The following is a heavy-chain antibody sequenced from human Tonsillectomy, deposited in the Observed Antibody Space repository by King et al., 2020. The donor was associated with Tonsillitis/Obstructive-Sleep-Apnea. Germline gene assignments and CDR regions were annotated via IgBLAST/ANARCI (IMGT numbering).Heavy chain of an antibody. CDR2: IYHSGST. V-gene: IGHV4-4*02. CDR3: ARDWCYGDYDNWFDP. D-gene: IGHD4-17*01. Sequence: VQLQESGPGLVKPSGTLSLTCAVSGGSISSSNWWSWVRQPPGKGLEGSGEIYHSGSTNYNPSLKSRVTISVDKSKNQFSLKLSSVTAADTAGYYCARDWCYGDYDNWFDPWGQGTLVTVSS. CDR1: GGSISSSNW. J-gene: IGHJ5*02.